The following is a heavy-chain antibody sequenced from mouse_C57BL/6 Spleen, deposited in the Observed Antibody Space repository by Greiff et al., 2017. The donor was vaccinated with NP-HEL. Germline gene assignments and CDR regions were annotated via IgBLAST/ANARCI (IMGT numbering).Heavy chain of an antibody. CDR3: ARGGTTVAY. Sequence: VQLQQSGPELVKPGASVKISCKASGYAFSSSWMNWVKQRPGKGLEWIGRIYPGDGDTNYNGKFKGKATLTADKSSSTAYMQLSSLTSEDSAVYFCARGGTTVAYWGQGTTLTVSS. D-gene: IGHD1-1*01. CDR2: IYPGDGDT. CDR1: GYAFSSSW. J-gene: IGHJ2*01. V-gene: IGHV1-82*01.